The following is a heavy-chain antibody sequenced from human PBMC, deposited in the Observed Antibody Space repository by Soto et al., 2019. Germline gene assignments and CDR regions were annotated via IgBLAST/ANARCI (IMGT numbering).Heavy chain of an antibody. CDR1: GFTFSSYA. CDR3: ARFGWGSGGDAFDI. D-gene: IGHD6-19*01. Sequence: PGGSLRLSCAASGFTFSSYAMHWVRQAPGKGLEWVAVISYDGSNKYYADSVKGRFTISRDNSKNTLYLQMNSLRAEDTAVYYCARFGWGSGGDAFDIWGQGTMVTVSS. V-gene: IGHV3-30-3*01. J-gene: IGHJ3*02. CDR2: ISYDGSNK.